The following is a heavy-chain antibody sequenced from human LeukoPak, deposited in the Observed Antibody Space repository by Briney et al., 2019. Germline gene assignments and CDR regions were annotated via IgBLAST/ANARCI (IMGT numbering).Heavy chain of an antibody. Sequence: GGSLRLSCAASGFTFSSYGMNWVRQAPGKRLEWVSYISSSAGSIYLADSVKDRFSVSRDNAKNSLYLQMTSLRAEDTGIYYCARVLLSGYDRPIDFWGQGTLVTVSS. D-gene: IGHD5-12*01. CDR1: GFTFSSYG. CDR3: ARVLLSGYDRPIDF. CDR2: ISSSAGSI. J-gene: IGHJ4*02. V-gene: IGHV3-48*03.